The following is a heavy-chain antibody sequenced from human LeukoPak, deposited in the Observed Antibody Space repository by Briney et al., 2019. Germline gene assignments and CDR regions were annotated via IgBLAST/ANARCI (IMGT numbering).Heavy chain of an antibody. D-gene: IGHD3-3*01. V-gene: IGHV3-7*01. Sequence: PGGSLRLSCAASEFTFASYWMSWVRQPPGKGLEWVANIKEDGSQKYYVDSLKGRFTISRDNAKNSLFLQMSSLRADDTAIYYCARAGEWRYMDVWRKGTAVTVSS. CDR3: ARAGEWRYMDV. J-gene: IGHJ6*03. CDR2: IKEDGSQK. CDR1: EFTFASYW.